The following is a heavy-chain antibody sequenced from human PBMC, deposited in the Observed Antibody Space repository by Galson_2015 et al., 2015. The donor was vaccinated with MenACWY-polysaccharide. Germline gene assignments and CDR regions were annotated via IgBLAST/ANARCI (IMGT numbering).Heavy chain of an antibody. CDR2: IDYKEGVRT. D-gene: IGHD2-2*03. J-gene: IGHJ4*02. CDR1: GFIFYNYA. Sequence: SLRLSCAASGFIFYNYAMSWVRQAPGKGLEWVSTIDYKEGVRTHYADSVKGRFTISRDNSKNTVCLQIDSLRADDTAVYYCATWITAHFDFWGQGAPVTVSS. CDR3: ATWITAHFDF. V-gene: IGHV3-23*01.